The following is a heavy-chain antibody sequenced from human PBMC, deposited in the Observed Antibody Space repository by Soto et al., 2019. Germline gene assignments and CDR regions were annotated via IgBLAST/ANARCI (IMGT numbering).Heavy chain of an antibody. CDR2: IYYSGST. Sequence: SVTWTVAGGSISSYYWRCIRQPPGKGLEWIGYIYYSGSTNCNPSLKSRFTISRDNAKNSLFLQMNSLRAEDTAVYYCARVLFRAMVTYYFDAWGQGNMVTVSS. CDR1: GGSISSYY. D-gene: IGHD5-18*01. CDR3: ARVLFRAMVTYYFDA. J-gene: IGHJ4*02. V-gene: IGHV4-59*12.